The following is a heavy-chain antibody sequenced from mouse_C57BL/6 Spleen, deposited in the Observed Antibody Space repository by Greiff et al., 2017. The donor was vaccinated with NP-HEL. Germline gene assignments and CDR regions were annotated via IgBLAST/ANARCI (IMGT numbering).Heavy chain of an antibody. CDR2: IRSKSNNYAT. V-gene: IGHV10-1*01. Sequence: EVQLVESGGGLVQPKGSLKLSCAASGFSFNTYAMNWVRQAPGKGLEWVARIRSKSNNYATYYADSVKDRFTISRDDSESMLYLQMNNLKTEDTAMYYGVRGDYGSSYLNAMDYWGQGTSVTVSS. D-gene: IGHD1-1*01. CDR1: GFSFNTYA. CDR3: VRGDYGSSYLNAMDY. J-gene: IGHJ4*01.